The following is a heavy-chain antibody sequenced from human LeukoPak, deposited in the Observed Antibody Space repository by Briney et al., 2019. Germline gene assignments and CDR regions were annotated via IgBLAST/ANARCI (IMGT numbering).Heavy chain of an antibody. Sequence: SETLSLTCAVYGGSFSGYYWSWTRQPPGKGLEWIGEINHSGSTNYNPSLKSRVTISVDTSKNQFSLKLSSVTAADTAVYYCARGTIYRRNDYWGQGTLVTVSS. CDR3: ARGTIYRRNDY. CDR1: GGSFSGYY. D-gene: IGHD1-14*01. J-gene: IGHJ4*02. CDR2: INHSGST. V-gene: IGHV4-34*01.